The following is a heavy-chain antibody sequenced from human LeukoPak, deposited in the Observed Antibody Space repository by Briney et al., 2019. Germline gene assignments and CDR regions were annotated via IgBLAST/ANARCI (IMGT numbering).Heavy chain of an antibody. V-gene: IGHV1-2*02. CDR3: ARAVRSSWYSFDY. D-gene: IGHD6-13*01. J-gene: IGHJ4*02. CDR1: GSTFTGYF. Sequence: ASVTLSCKASGSTFTGYFTHWVRQAPGQGLEWMGWINPNSGETSYAQKFQGRVTMTMDTSISTTYMELRRLRSDDAAVYDCARAVRSSWYSFDYWGQGTLVTVSS. CDR2: INPNSGET.